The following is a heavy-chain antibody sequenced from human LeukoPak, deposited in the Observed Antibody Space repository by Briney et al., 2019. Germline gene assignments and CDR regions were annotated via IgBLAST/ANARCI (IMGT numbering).Heavy chain of an antibody. CDR3: ARDSAVGAIGAFDY. CDR1: GFTFSSYS. CDR2: ISSSSSYI. D-gene: IGHD1-26*01. V-gene: IGHV3-21*01. J-gene: IGHJ4*02. Sequence: GGSLRLSCAASGFTFSSYSMNWVRQAPGKGLEWVSSISSSSSYIYYADSVKGRFTISRDNAKNSLYLQMNSLRAEDTAVYYCARDSAVGAIGAFDYWSQGTLVTVSS.